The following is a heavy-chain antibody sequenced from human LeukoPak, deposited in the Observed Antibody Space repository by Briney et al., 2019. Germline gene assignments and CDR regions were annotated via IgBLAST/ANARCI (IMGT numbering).Heavy chain of an antibody. D-gene: IGHD6-6*01. CDR2: ISSSGSII. CDR1: GFTFSDYF. CDR3: ARGSGYSSSLGEK. J-gene: IGHJ4*02. Sequence: GGSLRLSCAASGFTFSDYFLSWIRQAPGKGLEWVSYISSSGSIINYADSVKGRFTISRANSKNTLYLQMNSLRAEDTAVYYCARGSGYSSSLGEKWGQGTLVTVSS. V-gene: IGHV3-11*04.